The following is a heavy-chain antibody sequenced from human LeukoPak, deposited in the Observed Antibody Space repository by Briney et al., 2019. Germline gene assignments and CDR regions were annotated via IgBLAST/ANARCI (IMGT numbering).Heavy chain of an antibody. V-gene: IGHV3-9*01. J-gene: IGHJ4*02. CDR1: GFTFDAYA. CDR3: AKGIVGFDY. D-gene: IGHD3-16*02. Sequence: GGSLRLSCAASGFTFDAYAMHWVRQAPGKGLEWVSGISWNSGSIGYADSVKGRFTISRDNAKNSLYLQMNSLRAEDTALYYCAKGIVGFDYWGQETLVTVSS. CDR2: ISWNSGSI.